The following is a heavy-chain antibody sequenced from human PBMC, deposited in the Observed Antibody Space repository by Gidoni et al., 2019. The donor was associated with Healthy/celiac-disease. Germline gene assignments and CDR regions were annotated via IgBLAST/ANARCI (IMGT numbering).Heavy chain of an antibody. CDR3: ARDCSGGSCYSGYYYGMDV. D-gene: IGHD2-15*01. CDR1: GYTFTSYG. J-gene: IGHJ6*02. V-gene: IGHV1-18*01. CDR2: IRAYNGNT. Sequence: QVQLVQSGAEVKNPGASVKVSCKASGYTFTSYGLSCVRQAPGPGLAWMGWIRAYNGNTNYAQKLQGRVTMTTETSTSTAYMELRSLRSDDTAVYYCARDCSGGSCYSGYYYGMDVWGQGTTVTVSS.